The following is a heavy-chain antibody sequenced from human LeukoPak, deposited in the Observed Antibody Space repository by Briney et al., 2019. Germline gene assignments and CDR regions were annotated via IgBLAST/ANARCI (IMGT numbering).Heavy chain of an antibody. V-gene: IGHV1-2*02. CDR1: GYTFSGYY. Sequence: GASVKVSCKASGYTFSGYYMHWVRQAPGQGLEWMGWINPNSGDTNYAQKFQGRVTMTRDMSINTAYVELGRLRSDDTAVYYCARDPSSRGNFDYWGQGTPVTVSS. D-gene: IGHD5-24*01. CDR2: INPNSGDT. CDR3: ARDPSSRGNFDY. J-gene: IGHJ4*02.